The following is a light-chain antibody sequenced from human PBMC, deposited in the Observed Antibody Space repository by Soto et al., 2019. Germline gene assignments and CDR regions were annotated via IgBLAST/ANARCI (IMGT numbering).Light chain of an antibody. CDR1: QSISSW. V-gene: IGKV1-5*01. Sequence: DIQMTQSPSTLSASVGDRVTITCRASQSISSWLAWYQQKPGKAPKLLIYDASSLESGVPSRFSGSGSRTEFTLNISRLQPDDFATYYCQQYNSYCTVGQGTKVDIK. CDR2: DAS. CDR3: QQYNSYCT. J-gene: IGKJ1*01.